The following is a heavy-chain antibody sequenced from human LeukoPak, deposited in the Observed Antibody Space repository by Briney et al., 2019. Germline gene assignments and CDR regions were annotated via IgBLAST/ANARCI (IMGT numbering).Heavy chain of an antibody. Sequence: GASVKVSCKVSGYSLSELTMHWVRHAPGKGLEWMGGFDPGMAETIYAEKFQGRITMTEDTSTDTAYMELRSLRSDDTAVYYCARDKTEWAPSSVSFDYWGQGTLVTVSS. D-gene: IGHD3-3*01. CDR2: FDPGMAET. J-gene: IGHJ4*02. V-gene: IGHV1-24*01. CDR1: GYSLSELT. CDR3: ARDKTEWAPSSVSFDY.